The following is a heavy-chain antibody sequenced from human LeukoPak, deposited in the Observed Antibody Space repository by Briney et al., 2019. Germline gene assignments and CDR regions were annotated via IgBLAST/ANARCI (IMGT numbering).Heavy chain of an antibody. Sequence: AESLRLSCAASGFTIRNDAKCWVRHAQRPGLVWVSRIYSAGRTTNYADSLKGRFAISRENANNTLYLQMSSLSAEDTAVYYFARETFIAVAGSHAFDIWGQGTMVTVSS. CDR1: GFTIRNDA. CDR2: IYSAGRTT. V-gene: IGHV3-74*01. D-gene: IGHD6-13*01. CDR3: ARETFIAVAGSHAFDI. J-gene: IGHJ3*02.